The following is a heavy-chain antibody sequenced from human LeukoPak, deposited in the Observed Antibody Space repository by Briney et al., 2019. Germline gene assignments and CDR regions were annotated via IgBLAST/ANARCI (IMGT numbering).Heavy chain of an antibody. CDR2: IIPIFGTA. Sequence: SVKVSCKASGGTFSSYAISWVRQAPGQGLEWMGGIIPIFGTANYAQKFQGRVTIIADESTSTAYMELSSLRSEDTAVYYCARSPLKTDAFDIWGQGTMVAVSS. V-gene: IGHV1-69*13. CDR1: GGTFSSYA. CDR3: ARSPLKTDAFDI. J-gene: IGHJ3*02.